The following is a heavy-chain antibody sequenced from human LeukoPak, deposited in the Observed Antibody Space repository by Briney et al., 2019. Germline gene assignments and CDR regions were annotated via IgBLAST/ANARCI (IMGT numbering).Heavy chain of an antibody. CDR1: GFTFSSYS. CDR2: ISSSSSYI. Sequence: GGSLRLSCAASGFTFSSYSMNWVRQAPGKGLEWVSSISSSSSYIYYADSVKGRFTISRDNAKNSLYLQMNSLRAEDTAVYYCARGLIVPAALNWIDPWGQGTLVTVSS. CDR3: ARGLIVPAALNWIDP. D-gene: IGHD2-2*01. J-gene: IGHJ5*02. V-gene: IGHV3-21*01.